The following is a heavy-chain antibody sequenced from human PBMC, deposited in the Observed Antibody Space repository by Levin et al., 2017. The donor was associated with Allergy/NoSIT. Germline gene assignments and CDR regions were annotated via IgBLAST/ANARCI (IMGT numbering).Heavy chain of an antibody. D-gene: IGHD2-2*01. CDR1: GFTFDDYA. V-gene: IGHV3-9*01. CDR3: AKDLGYCSSTSCSSSYDYGMDV. CDR2: ISWNSGSI. Sequence: GGSLRLSCAASGFTFDDYAMHWVRQAPGKGLEWVSGISWNSGSIGYADSVKGRFTISRDNAKNSLYLQMNSLRAEDTALYYCAKDLGYCSSTSCSSSYDYGMDVWGQGTTVTVSS. J-gene: IGHJ6*02.